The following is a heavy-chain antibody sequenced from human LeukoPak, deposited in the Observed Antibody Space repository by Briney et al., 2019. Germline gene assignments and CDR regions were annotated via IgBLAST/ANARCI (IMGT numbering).Heavy chain of an antibody. CDR3: ARVSAAGSGFLDL. CDR1: GFTFSRYW. Sequence: GGSLRLSCAASGFTFSRYWMSWVRQAPGKGLEWVSYISSSSSTIYYADSVKGRFTISRDNAKNSLYLQMNSLRAEDTAVYYCARVSAAGSGFLDLWGRGTLVLVSA. V-gene: IGHV3-48*01. D-gene: IGHD6-13*01. J-gene: IGHJ2*01. CDR2: ISSSSSTI.